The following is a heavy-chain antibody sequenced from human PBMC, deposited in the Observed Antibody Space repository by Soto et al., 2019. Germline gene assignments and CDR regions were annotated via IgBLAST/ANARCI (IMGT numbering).Heavy chain of an antibody. CDR1: GGSISSYY. CDR3: ARAGDYDFWSGYYGPYGMDV. CDR2: IYYSGST. Sequence: SETLSLTCTVSGGSISSYYWSWVGQPPGKGLEWIGYIYYSGSTNYNPSLKSRVTISVDTSKNQFSLKLSSVTAADTAVYYCARAGDYDFWSGYYGPYGMDVWGQGTTVTVSS. J-gene: IGHJ6*02. D-gene: IGHD3-3*01. V-gene: IGHV4-59*01.